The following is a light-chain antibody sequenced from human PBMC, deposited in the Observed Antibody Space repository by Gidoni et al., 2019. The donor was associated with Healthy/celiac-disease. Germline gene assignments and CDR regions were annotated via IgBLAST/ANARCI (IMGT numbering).Light chain of an antibody. CDR3: QQRSNWPT. Sequence: EIVLTQSPATLSLSPGERATLSCRASQSVSSYLAWYQQKPGQAPRLLIYYASNRATGIPARFSGSGSGTDFTLTISSLEPEDFEVYYCQQRSNWPTFGPGTKVDIK. J-gene: IGKJ3*01. CDR2: YAS. CDR1: QSVSSY. V-gene: IGKV3-11*01.